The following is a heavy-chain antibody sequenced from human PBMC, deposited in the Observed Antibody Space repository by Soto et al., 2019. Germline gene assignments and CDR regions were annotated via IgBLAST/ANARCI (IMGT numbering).Heavy chain of an antibody. CDR2: IIPIFGTA. J-gene: IGHJ3*02. D-gene: IGHD4-4*01. V-gene: IGHV1-69*13. Sequence: GASVKVSCKASGDTFSSYAIRWVRQAPGQGLEWMGGIIPIFGTANYAQKFQGRVTITADESTSTAYMELSSLRSEDTAVYYCARTEATTGSGAFDIWGQGTMVTVSS. CDR1: GDTFSSYA. CDR3: ARTEATTGSGAFDI.